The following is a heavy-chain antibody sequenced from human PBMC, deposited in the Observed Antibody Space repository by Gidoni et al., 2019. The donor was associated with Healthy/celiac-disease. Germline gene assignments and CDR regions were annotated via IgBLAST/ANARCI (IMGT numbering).Heavy chain of an antibody. Sequence: QVQLVQSGAEVKKPGASVKVSCKASGYTFTSYAMHWVRQAPGQRLEWMGWINAGNGNTKYSQKFQGRVTITRDTSASTAYMELSSLRSEDTAVYYCARDPRPQTFFFDLWGRGTLVTVSS. CDR1: GYTFTSYA. D-gene: IGHD3-3*01. J-gene: IGHJ2*01. CDR2: INAGNGNT. V-gene: IGHV1-3*01. CDR3: ARDPRPQTFFFDL.